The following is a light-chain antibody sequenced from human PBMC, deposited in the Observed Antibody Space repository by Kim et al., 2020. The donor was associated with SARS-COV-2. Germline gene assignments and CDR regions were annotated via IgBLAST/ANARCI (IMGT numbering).Light chain of an antibody. V-gene: IGLV3-19*01. CDR1: SLRNYY. CDR2: VKN. CDR3: NSRDSSGVV. Sequence: SSELTQDPAVSVALGQTVKITCRGDSLRNYYASWYQQKPGQAPILVFYVKNNRPSGIPHRFSGSSSRDTATLTITGTQAEDEADYYCNSRDSSGVVFGGG. J-gene: IGLJ2*01.